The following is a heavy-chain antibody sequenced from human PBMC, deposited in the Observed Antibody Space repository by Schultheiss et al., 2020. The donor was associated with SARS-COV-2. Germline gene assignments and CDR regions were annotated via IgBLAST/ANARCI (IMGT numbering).Heavy chain of an antibody. V-gene: IGHV3-30*03. CDR3: ARDLAHSSSWFPEQHYGMDV. D-gene: IGHD6-13*01. J-gene: IGHJ6*02. CDR2: ISYDGSNK. CDR1: GFTFSSYG. Sequence: GGSLRLSCAASGFTFSSYGMHWVRQAPGKGLEWVAVISYDGSNKYYADSVKGRFTISRDNSKNTLYLQMGSLRAEDMAVYYCARDLAHSSSWFPEQHYGMDVWGQGTTVTVSS.